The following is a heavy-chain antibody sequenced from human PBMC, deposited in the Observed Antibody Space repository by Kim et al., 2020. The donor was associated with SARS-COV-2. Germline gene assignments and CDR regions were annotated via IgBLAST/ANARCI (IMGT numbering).Heavy chain of an antibody. J-gene: IGHJ5*01. CDR1: GFTFSSYW. Sequence: GGSLRLSCEASGFTFSSYWMNWVRQGPGKGLVWVSRIKSDGSDTHYADSVKGRFTISRDNAKNTLHLQLNILGVEETAIYYCARGSFQQGFDPWGQGTLVTVSS. V-gene: IGHV3-74*01. D-gene: IGHD6-13*01. CDR3: ARGSFQQGFDP. CDR2: IKSDGSDT.